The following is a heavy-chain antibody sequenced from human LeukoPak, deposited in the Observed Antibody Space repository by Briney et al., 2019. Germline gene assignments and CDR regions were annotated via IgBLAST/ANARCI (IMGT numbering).Heavy chain of an antibody. V-gene: IGHV1-46*03. CDR3: AVGYCSSTSCYVPFYYYYGMDV. J-gene: IGHJ6*02. D-gene: IGHD2-2*01. CDR1: GYTFTCYY. Sequence: ASVKVSCKASGYTFTCYYMHWVRQAPGQGLEWMGIINPSGGSTSYAQKFQGRVTMTRDTSTSTVYMELSSLRSEDTAVYYCAVGYCSSTSCYVPFYYYYGMDVWGQGTTVTVSS. CDR2: INPSGGST.